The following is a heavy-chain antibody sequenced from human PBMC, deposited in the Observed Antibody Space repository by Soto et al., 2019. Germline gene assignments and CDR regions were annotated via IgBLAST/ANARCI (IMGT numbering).Heavy chain of an antibody. J-gene: IGHJ4*02. Sequence: QVQLVESGGGVVQPGRSLRLSCAASGFTFSNFGMHWVRQAPGKGLEWAAVVSYDGSSKHYADSVKGRFTISRDNSTNTVYLQMDSLRSDDTAVSYCAKTITIFGQSASSGDSRGRGGLIASWGQGTLVTVSS. CDR1: GFTFSNFG. CDR2: VSYDGSSK. V-gene: IGHV3-30*18. CDR3: AKTITIFGQSASSGDSRGRGGLIAS. D-gene: IGHD3-3*01.